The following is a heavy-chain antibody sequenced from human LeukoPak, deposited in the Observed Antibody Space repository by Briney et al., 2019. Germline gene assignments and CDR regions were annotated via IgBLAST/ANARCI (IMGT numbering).Heavy chain of an antibody. CDR2: ISTSSSYI. J-gene: IGHJ4*02. CDR3: ARARGIAVAEV. Sequence: PGGSLRLSCAASGFTFSNYYMNWVRQAPGKGLEWVSSISTSSSYIYYGDSVKGRVTISRDNAKNSMYLQMNSLRAEDTAVYYCARARGIAVAEVWGQGTLVTVSS. D-gene: IGHD6-19*01. CDR1: GFTFSNYY. V-gene: IGHV3-21*01.